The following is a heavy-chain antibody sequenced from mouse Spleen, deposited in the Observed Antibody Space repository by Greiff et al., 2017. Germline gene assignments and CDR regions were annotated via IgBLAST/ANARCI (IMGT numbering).Heavy chain of an antibody. CDR3: ARVDDGYYDFDY. D-gene: IGHD2-3*01. CDR1: GFTFSDYY. J-gene: IGHJ2*01. Sequence: EVQLVESEGGLVQPGSSMKLSCTASGFTFSDYYMAWVRQVPEKGLEWVANINYDGSSTYYLDSLKSRFIISRDNAKNILYLQMSSLKSEDTATYYCARVDDGYYDFDYWGQGTTLTVSS. V-gene: IGHV5-16*01. CDR2: INYDGSST.